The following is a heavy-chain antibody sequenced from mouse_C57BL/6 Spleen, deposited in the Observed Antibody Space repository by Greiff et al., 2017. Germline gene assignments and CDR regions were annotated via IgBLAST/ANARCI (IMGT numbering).Heavy chain of an antibody. D-gene: IGHD2-2*01. CDR2: INYDGSST. V-gene: IGHV5-16*01. J-gene: IGHJ4*01. CDR1: GFTFSDYY. CDR3: ARAGSDYGYDCGLDY. Sequence: EVMLVESEGGLVQPGSSMKLSCTASGFTFSDYYMAWVRQVPEKGLEWVANINYDGSSTYYLDSLKSRFIISSDNAKNILYLQMSSLKSEDTATYYCARAGSDYGYDCGLDYWGQGTSVTVSS.